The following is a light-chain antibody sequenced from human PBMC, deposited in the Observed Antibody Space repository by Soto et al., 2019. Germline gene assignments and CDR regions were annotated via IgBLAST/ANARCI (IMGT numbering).Light chain of an antibody. Sequence: EIVLMQAVAALATSPVERATLSCRASRSVSSNLLAWYQQKPGQAPRLLIYAASTRTTVIPDRFGGGGSAVGFTLTISRLESGDFEVFLCKHYGGDPPWTFGQGTKVDLK. CDR3: KHYGGDPPWT. CDR1: RSVSSNL. CDR2: AAS. J-gene: IGKJ1*01. V-gene: IGKV3-20*01.